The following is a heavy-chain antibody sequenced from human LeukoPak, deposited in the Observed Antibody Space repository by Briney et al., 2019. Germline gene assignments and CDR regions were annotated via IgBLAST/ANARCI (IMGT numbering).Heavy chain of an antibody. CDR1: GFTFSSYS. Sequence: GGSLRLSCAASGFTFSSYSVNWVRQAPGKGLEWISYISSSSSTIYYADSVKGRFTISRDNAKNSLYLQMNSLRDEDTAVYFCARAAQYSSGWDGLKYWGQGTLVTVSS. J-gene: IGHJ4*02. V-gene: IGHV3-48*02. CDR3: ARAAQYSSGWDGLKY. D-gene: IGHD6-19*01. CDR2: ISSSSSTI.